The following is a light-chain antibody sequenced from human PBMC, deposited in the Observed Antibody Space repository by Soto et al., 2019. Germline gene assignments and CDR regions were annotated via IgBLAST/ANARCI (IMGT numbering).Light chain of an antibody. V-gene: IGLV2-14*01. J-gene: IGLJ1*01. CDR3: SSYTSSSTRV. CDR1: SSDVGGYDF. Sequence: QSALTQPAPVSGSPGPSITISCTGNSSDVGGYDFVSWYQQHPGTAHNLIIYDVSNPPSGVSNRFSGSKSANTASLTISGLQADDAGDYYCSSYTSSSTRVFGTGTKVTVL. CDR2: DVS.